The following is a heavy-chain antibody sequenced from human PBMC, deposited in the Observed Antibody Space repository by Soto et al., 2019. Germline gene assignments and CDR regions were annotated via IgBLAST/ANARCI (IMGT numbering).Heavy chain of an antibody. D-gene: IGHD3-10*01. J-gene: IGHJ6*02. CDR3: ARGSLGFGEHSGMAV. CDR1: GYTFSSYV. V-gene: IGHV1-8*01. Sequence: QVQLVQSGAEVKKPGASVKVSCKAPGYTFSSYVLNWVRQATGQGLEWMGWMNPNNGNTGYVQKFQGRVTMTRNTSIRTAYMELTSLRSEDTVVYYCARGSLGFGEHSGMAVWGHGTTVTVSS. CDR2: MNPNNGNT.